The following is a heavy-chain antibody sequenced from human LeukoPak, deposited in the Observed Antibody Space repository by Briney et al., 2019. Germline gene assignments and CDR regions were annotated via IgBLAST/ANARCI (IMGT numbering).Heavy chain of an antibody. Sequence: GGSLRLSCAVSGFTFSSYWMHWVRQAPGKGLVWVSRLNPDGSGTNYADSVEGRYTISRDNVKNTLYLQMNSLRAEDTAVYYCGRGRAGLADVWGQGTLVIVSS. CDR3: GRGRAGLADV. V-gene: IGHV3-74*01. J-gene: IGHJ3*01. CDR1: GFTFSSYW. CDR2: LNPDGSGT. D-gene: IGHD4/OR15-4a*01.